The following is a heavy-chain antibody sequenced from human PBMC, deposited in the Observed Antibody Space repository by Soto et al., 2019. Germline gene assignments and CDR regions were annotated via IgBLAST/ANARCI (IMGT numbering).Heavy chain of an antibody. V-gene: IGHV1-69*13. CDR3: ARDTVTMVRGNPDSFPGA. D-gene: IGHD3-10*01. CDR2: IIPIFGTA. J-gene: IGHJ5*02. CDR1: GGTFSSYA. Sequence: SVKVSCKASGGTFSSYAISWVLQAPGQGLEWMGGIIPIFGTANYAQKFQGRVTITADESTSTAYMELSSLRSEDTAVYYCARDTVTMVRGNPDSFPGAWGQGTLVTVSS.